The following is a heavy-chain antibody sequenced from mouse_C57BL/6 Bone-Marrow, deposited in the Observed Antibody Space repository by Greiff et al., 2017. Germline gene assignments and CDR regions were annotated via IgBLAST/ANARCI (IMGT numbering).Heavy chain of an antibody. CDR2: GDTNSGGT. CDR3: ARGGSIFAY. D-gene: IGHD2-3*01. Sequence: VQLQQPGAELVKPGASVKLSCKASGYTFTSYWMHWVKPRPGRGLEWIGRGDTNSGGTKYKEKFKSKATLTVDNPSSTAYMQLSSLTSEDSAVYLCARGGSIFAYWGRGTLVTVSA. CDR1: GYTFTSYW. J-gene: IGHJ3*01. V-gene: IGHV1-72*01.